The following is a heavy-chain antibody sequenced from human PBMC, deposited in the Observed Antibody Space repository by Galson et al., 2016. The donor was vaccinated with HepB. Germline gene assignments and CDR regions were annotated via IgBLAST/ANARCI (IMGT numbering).Heavy chain of an antibody. Sequence: SLRLSCAVSGLTVSGDYMSWVRQAPGKGLEWVSVLYRDGSTYYADSVEGRFTISRDNSRNTLYLQMNSLRAEDTAMYYCARNMYGAATNYIGDVFDIWGQGTMVTVSP. J-gene: IGHJ3*02. CDR3: ARNMYGAATNYIGDVFDI. CDR1: GLTVSGDY. D-gene: IGHD3-10*01. CDR2: LYRDGST. V-gene: IGHV3-53*01.